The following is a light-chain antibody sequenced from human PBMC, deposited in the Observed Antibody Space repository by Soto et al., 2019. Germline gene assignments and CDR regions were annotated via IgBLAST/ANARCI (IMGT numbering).Light chain of an antibody. CDR3: SSYTSSSTV. J-gene: IGLJ3*02. CDR2: EVS. V-gene: IGLV2-14*01. CDR1: SSDDGGYNY. Sequence: QSALTQPASVSGSTGQSITISCTGTSSDDGGYNYVSWYQQHPGKAPKLMIYEVSNRPSGVSNRFSGSKSGNTASLTISGLQAEDEADYYCSSYTSSSTVFGGGTKLTLL.